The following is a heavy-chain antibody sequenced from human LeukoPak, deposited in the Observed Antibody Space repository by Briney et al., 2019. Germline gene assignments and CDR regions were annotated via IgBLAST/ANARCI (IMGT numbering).Heavy chain of an antibody. CDR3: ARIPYSSSSFD. CDR1: GYTFTGYH. J-gene: IGHJ4*02. D-gene: IGHD6-6*01. Sequence: ASVKVSCKASGYTFTGYHMHWVRQAPGQGLEWMGRINPNSGGTNYAQKFQGRVTMTRDTSISTAYMELSRLRSDDTAVYYCARIPYSSSSFDWGQGTLVTVSS. CDR2: INPNSGGT. V-gene: IGHV1-2*06.